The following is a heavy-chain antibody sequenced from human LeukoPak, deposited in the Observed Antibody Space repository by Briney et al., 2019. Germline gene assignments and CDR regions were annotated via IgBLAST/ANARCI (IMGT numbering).Heavy chain of an antibody. CDR3: ARDSGRFLEWLVDSIGAFDI. V-gene: IGHV3-48*04. Sequence: SGGSLRLSCAASGFTFSSNSMNWVRQAPGKGLEWVSYISSTGGIIYYADSMKGRFTISRDNAKNSLYLQMNSLRAEDTAVYYCARDSGRFLEWLVDSIGAFDIWGQGTMVTVSS. CDR1: GFTFSSNS. J-gene: IGHJ3*02. CDR2: ISSTGGII. D-gene: IGHD3-3*01.